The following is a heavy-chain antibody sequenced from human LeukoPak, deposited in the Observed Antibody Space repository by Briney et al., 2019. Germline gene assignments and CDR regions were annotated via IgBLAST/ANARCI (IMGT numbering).Heavy chain of an antibody. V-gene: IGHV1-69*05. J-gene: IGHJ4*02. CDR2: IIPIFGTG. Sequence: SVKVSCKASGGTFHSYVINWVRQAPGQGLEWMGQIIPIFGTGSNAQKFQGRVTITTDESTAYMELSSLTSEDTAVYYCARVSLVRGAPDYYFDYWGQGTLVTVSS. CDR1: GGTFHSYV. D-gene: IGHD3-10*01. CDR3: ARVSLVRGAPDYYFDY.